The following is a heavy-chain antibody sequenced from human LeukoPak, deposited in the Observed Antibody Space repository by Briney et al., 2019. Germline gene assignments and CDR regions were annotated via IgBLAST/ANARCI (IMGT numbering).Heavy chain of an antibody. J-gene: IGHJ4*02. D-gene: IGHD1-26*01. CDR3: ARGGVIVGATIHTDFDY. Sequence: PSETLSLTCAVYGGSFSGYYWSWLRQPPGKGLEWIGEINHSGSTNYNPSLKSRVTISVDTSKNQFSLKLSSVTAADTAAYYCARGGVIVGATIHTDFDYWGQGTLVTVSS. CDR1: GGSFSGYY. CDR2: INHSGST. V-gene: IGHV4-34*01.